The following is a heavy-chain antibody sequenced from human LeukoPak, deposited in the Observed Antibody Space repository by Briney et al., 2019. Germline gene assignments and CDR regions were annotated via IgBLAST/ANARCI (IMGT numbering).Heavy chain of an antibody. J-gene: IGHJ3*02. V-gene: IGHV4-30-4*08. CDR1: GGSISSADYY. CDR2: IYYTGST. CDR3: ARGLGSGSYYPDAFDI. D-gene: IGHD3-10*01. Sequence: SETLSLTCTVSGGSISSADYYWSWIRQPPGRGLEWIGYIYYTGSTYYNPSLKSRVTMSLDTSKNQFSLKLTSVTAADTAVYYCARGLGSGSYYPDAFDIWGQGTMVTVSS.